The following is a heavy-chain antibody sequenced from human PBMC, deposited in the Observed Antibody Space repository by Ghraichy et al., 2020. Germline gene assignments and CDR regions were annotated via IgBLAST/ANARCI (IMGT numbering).Heavy chain of an antibody. J-gene: IGHJ3*02. D-gene: IGHD3-22*01. CDR1: GFTFSSYT. CDR3: ARDRFAYYHDSSGFTGAFDI. V-gene: IGHV3-21*06. CDR2: ISSSTTYI. Sequence: GESLNISCAASGFTFSSYTMNWVRQAPGKGLEWVSTISSSTTYIYYADSVKGRFTISRDNAKNSLYLQMNSLKTEDTAVYYCARDRFAYYHDSSGFTGAFDIWGRGTMVTVSS.